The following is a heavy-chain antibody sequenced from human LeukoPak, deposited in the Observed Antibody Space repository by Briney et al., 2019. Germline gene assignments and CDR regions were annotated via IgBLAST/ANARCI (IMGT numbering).Heavy chain of an antibody. Sequence: QPGGSLRLSCAASGFTFSSHWMSWVRQAPGKGLQWVAGIRPDGSEEYYMDSVKGRFTISRDNAKNSLYLQMNSLRAEDTAVYYCARLLGTVTTYDYWGQGTLVTVSS. J-gene: IGHJ4*02. V-gene: IGHV3-7*01. D-gene: IGHD1-7*01. CDR2: IRPDGSEE. CDR1: GFTFSSHW. CDR3: ARLLGTVTTYDY.